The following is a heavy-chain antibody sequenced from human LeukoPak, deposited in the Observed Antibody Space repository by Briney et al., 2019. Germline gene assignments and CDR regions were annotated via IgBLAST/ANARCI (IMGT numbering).Heavy chain of an antibody. CDR3: ARDRGASYGGFDY. CDR1: GGSISSSSYY. CDR2: IYYSGST. J-gene: IGHJ4*02. V-gene: IGHV4-61*01. Sequence: SETLSLTCTVSGGSISSSSYYWSWIRQPPGKGLEWIGYIYYSGSTNYNPSLKSRVTISVDTSKNQFSLKLSSVTAADTAVYYCARDRGASYGGFDYWGQGTLVTVSS. D-gene: IGHD3-16*01.